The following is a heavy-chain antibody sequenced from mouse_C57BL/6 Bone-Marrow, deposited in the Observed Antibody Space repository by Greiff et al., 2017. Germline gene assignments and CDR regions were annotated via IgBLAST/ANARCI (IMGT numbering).Heavy chain of an antibody. CDR2: ISSGGSYT. CDR1: GFTFSSYG. Sequence: EVKLMESGGDLVKPGGSLKLSCAASGFTFSSYGMSWVRQTPDQRLEWVATISSGGSYTYSPDSVKGRFTISGDNAKNTLYLQMSSLKSEDTAMYYCASPYYSNYDWYFDVWGTGTTVTVSS. CDR3: ASPYYSNYDWYFDV. D-gene: IGHD2-5*01. V-gene: IGHV5-6*01. J-gene: IGHJ1*03.